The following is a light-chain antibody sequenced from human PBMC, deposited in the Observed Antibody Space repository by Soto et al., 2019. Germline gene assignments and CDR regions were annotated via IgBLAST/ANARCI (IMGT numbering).Light chain of an antibody. CDR2: DVS. CDR3: CSYAGSYTYWV. V-gene: IGLV2-11*01. Sequence: QSALTQPRSVSGSPGQSVTISCTGTSSDVGGYDYVSWYQHHPGKAPKLLIYDVSQRPSGVPDRFSGSKSGNTASLTISGLQAEDEADYYCCSYAGSYTYWVFGGGTKLTVL. CDR1: SSDVGGYDY. J-gene: IGLJ3*02.